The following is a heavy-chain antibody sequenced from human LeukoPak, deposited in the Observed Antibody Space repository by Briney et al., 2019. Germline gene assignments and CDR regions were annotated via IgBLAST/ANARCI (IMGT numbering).Heavy chain of an antibody. Sequence: ASVKVSCKASGYTFTNYGISWVRQAPGQGLEWMGWISAYNGNTNYAQELQHRVTMTTDTSTSTAYMELRSLRSDDTAVYYCARDLPWENDYGDSPLDYWGQETLVTVSS. J-gene: IGHJ4*02. CDR1: GYTFTNYG. CDR3: ARDLPWENDYGDSPLDY. D-gene: IGHD4-17*01. CDR2: ISAYNGNT. V-gene: IGHV1-18*01.